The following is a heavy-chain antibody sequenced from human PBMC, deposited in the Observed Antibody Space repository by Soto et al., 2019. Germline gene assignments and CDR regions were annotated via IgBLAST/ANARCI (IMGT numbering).Heavy chain of an antibody. Sequence: QVQLVQSGAEVKKPGASVKVSCRASGYTSSAYTSVNFGINWVRQAPGQGLEWLGWISGYNGNTNYPQKFQDRVTITTDTSTSKVYMELRSLRSDDTAVYYCARVRGVKAYHYVDAFDYWGQGPPVTVAS. CDR1: GYTSSAYTSVNFG. V-gene: IGHV1-18*01. CDR3: ARVRGVKAYHYVDAFDY. CDR2: ISGYNGNT. D-gene: IGHD3-10*02. J-gene: IGHJ4*02.